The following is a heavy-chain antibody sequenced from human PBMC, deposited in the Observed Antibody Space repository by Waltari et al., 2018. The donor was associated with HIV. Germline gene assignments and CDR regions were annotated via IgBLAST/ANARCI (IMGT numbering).Heavy chain of an antibody. J-gene: IGHJ3*02. CDR2: IYYSGST. D-gene: IGHD3-10*01. CDR1: GGSISSSSSY. V-gene: IGHV4-39*01. CDR3: ARHLPLLNDAFDI. Sequence: QLQLQESGPGLVKPSETLSLTCTVPGGSISSSSSYWGLIRQPPGKGLEWIGSIYYSGSTYYNPSLKSRVTISVDTSKNQFSLKLSSVTAADTAVYYCARHLPLLNDAFDIWGQGTMVTVSS.